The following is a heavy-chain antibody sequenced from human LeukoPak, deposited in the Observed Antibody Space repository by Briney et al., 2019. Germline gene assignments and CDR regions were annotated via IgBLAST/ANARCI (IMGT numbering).Heavy chain of an antibody. J-gene: IGHJ6*03. D-gene: IGHD4-23*01. Sequence: SETLSLTCTVSGDSISSYYWSWIRQPPGKGLEWLGCIYYSGSTNYNPSLKGRVTISVDTSKNQFSLKLSSVTAADTAVYYCARGIGGNQYYYYYYYMDVWGKGTTVTISS. V-gene: IGHV4-59*01. CDR2: IYYSGST. CDR1: GDSISSYY. CDR3: ARGIGGNQYYYYYYYMDV.